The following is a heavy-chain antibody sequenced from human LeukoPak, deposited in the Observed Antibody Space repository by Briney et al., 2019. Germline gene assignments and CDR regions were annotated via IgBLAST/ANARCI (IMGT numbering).Heavy chain of an antibody. CDR1: GFSLTTSGVA. CDR2: MYYDDDK. Sequence: ESGPTLMNPTQTLMLTCTFSGFSLTTSGVAVGWIRQPPGKALEWLAVMYYDDDKRYSPSLKSRLTVSKDTSKNQVVLTLTSLDPEDTATYYCAHTTWGWSFDVWGQGTVVTVSS. J-gene: IGHJ3*01. CDR3: AHTTWGWSFDV. V-gene: IGHV2-5*02. D-gene: IGHD7-27*01.